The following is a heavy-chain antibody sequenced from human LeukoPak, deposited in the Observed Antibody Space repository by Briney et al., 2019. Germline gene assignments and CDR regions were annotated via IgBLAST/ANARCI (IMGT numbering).Heavy chain of an antibody. J-gene: IGHJ4*02. CDR2: INHSGST. CDR1: GVSFSGYY. Sequence: PSETLSLTCAVYGVSFSGYYWSWIRQPPGKGLEWIGEINHSGSTNYNPSLKSRVTISVDTSKNQFSLKPSSVTAADTAVYYCASSQGYYYDSSGYYYFYWGQGTLVTVSS. D-gene: IGHD3-22*01. CDR3: ASSQGYYYDSSGYYYFY. V-gene: IGHV4-34*01.